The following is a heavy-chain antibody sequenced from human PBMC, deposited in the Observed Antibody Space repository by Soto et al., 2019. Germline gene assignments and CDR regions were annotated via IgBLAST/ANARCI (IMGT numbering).Heavy chain of an antibody. Sequence: SETLSLTCAVYGWSFSGYYWTWIRQPPGTGLEWIGEINHSGSTNYNPSLKSRVTISVDTSKNQFSLKLTSVTAADTAVYYCARDNITGLFDYRGQATPVTVSS. V-gene: IGHV4-34*01. CDR2: INHSGST. J-gene: IGHJ4*02. CDR1: GWSFSGYY. D-gene: IGHD1-1*01. CDR3: ARDNITGLFDY.